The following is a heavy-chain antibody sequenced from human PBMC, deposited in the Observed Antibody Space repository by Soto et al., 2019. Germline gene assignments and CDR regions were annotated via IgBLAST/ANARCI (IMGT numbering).Heavy chain of an antibody. D-gene: IGHD6-6*01. J-gene: IGHJ6*02. V-gene: IGHV1-69*06. CDR2: IIPIFGTA. CDR1: GGTFSSYA. CDR3: ARAASYSSSSDYYYYGMDV. Sequence: QVQLVQSGAEVKKPGSSVKVSCKASGGTFSSYAISWVPQAPGQGLEWMGGIIPIFGTANYAQKFQGRVTITADKSTSTAYMELSSLRSEDTAVYYCARAASYSSSSDYYYYGMDVWGQGTTVTVSS.